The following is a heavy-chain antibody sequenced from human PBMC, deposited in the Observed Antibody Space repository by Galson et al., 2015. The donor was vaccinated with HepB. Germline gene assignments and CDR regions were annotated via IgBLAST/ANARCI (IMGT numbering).Heavy chain of an antibody. CDR3: ARGRVSSGWFSPAHYNYYGMDV. CDR1: GGTFSRYA. Sequence: SVKVSCKASGGTFSRYAISWVRQAPGQGLEWMGRIIPILGIANYAQKFQGRVTITADKSTSTAYMELSSLRAEDTAVYYCARGRVSSGWFSPAHYNYYGMDVWGQGTTVTVSS. V-gene: IGHV1-69*04. D-gene: IGHD6-19*01. CDR2: IIPILGIA. J-gene: IGHJ6*02.